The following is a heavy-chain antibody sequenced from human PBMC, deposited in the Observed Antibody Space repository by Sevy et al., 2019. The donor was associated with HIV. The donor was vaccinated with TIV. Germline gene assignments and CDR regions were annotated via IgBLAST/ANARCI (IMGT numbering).Heavy chain of an antibody. CDR2: IIPIFGTA. CDR3: ARDGSGSFSAIDY. Sequence: ASVKVSCKASGGTFSSYAISWVRQAPGQGLEWMGGIIPIFGTANYAQTFQGRVTITADESTSTAYMELSSLRSEDTAVYYCARDGSGSFSAIDYWGQGTLVTVSS. J-gene: IGHJ4*02. D-gene: IGHD1-26*01. CDR1: GGTFSSYA. V-gene: IGHV1-69*13.